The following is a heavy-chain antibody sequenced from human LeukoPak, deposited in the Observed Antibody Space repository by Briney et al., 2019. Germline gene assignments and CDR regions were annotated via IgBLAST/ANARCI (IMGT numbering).Heavy chain of an antibody. J-gene: IGHJ4*02. V-gene: IGHV5-51*01. CDR1: GYSFTSYW. D-gene: IGHD2-21*02. Sequence: GESLKISCKGSGYSFTSYWIGWVRQMPGKGLEWMGIIYPGDSDTXYSPSFQGQVTISADKSISTAYLQWSSLKASDTAMYYCXXXAXXGGDXXXXFDYWGQGTLVTVSS. CDR2: IYPGDSDT. CDR3: XXXAXXGGDXXXXFDY.